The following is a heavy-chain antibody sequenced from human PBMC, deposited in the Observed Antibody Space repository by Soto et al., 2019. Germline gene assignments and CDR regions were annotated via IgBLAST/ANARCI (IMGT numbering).Heavy chain of an antibody. CDR1: GFSLSTSGVG. CDR2: IYWDDDK. CDR3: AQRRPAAAGLYDAFDI. J-gene: IGHJ3*02. Sequence: QITLKESGPTLVKPTQTLTLTCTFSGFSLSTSGVGVGWIRQPPGKALEWLALIYWDDDKRYSPSLKSRLTITKDTSKNQVVLTMTNMDPVDTATYYCAQRRPAAAGLYDAFDIWGQGTMVTVSS. D-gene: IGHD6-13*01. V-gene: IGHV2-5*02.